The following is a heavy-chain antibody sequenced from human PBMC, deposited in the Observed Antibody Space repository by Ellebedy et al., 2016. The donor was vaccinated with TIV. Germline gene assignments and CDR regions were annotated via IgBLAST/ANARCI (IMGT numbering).Heavy chain of an antibody. CDR3: ATNAGSGSYYGQWGEYYFDY. CDR1: GFTVSSNY. CDR2: ISGSGGST. D-gene: IGHD1-26*01. V-gene: IGHV3-23*01. Sequence: GGSLRLXCAASGFTVSSNYMSWVRQAPGKGLEWVSAISGSGGSTYYADSVKGRFTISRDNSKNTLYLQMNSLRAEDTAVYYCATNAGSGSYYGQWGEYYFDYWGQGTLVTVSS. J-gene: IGHJ4*02.